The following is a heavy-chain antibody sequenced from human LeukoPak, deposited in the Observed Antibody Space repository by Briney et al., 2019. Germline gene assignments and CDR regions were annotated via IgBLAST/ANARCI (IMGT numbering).Heavy chain of an antibody. Sequence: GGSVGLSRAASRFTLSNYAMSWVRQPRAKGREGVSAISGSGGSTYYAEPVKGRFTISRDNSMNTLYLQMKGLRAEDTAVYYCAKDRYQLLYSYFDCWGQGTLVTVSS. J-gene: IGHJ4*02. CDR2: ISGSGGST. CDR1: RFTLSNYA. V-gene: IGHV3-23*01. D-gene: IGHD2-2*02. CDR3: AKDRYQLLYSYFDC.